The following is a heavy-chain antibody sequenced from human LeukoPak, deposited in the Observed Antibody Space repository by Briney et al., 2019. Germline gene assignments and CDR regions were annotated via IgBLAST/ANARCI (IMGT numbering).Heavy chain of an antibody. Sequence: GGSLRLSCTASGFTFGDYAMSWFCQAPGKGLEWVGFIRSKAYGGTTEYAASVKGRFTISRDDSKNIAFLQMNSLKTEDAAVYYCTRDYDFWKYWGQGTLVTVSS. CDR3: TRDYDFWKY. J-gene: IGHJ4*02. V-gene: IGHV3-49*03. D-gene: IGHD3-3*01. CDR2: IRSKAYGGTT. CDR1: GFTFGDYA.